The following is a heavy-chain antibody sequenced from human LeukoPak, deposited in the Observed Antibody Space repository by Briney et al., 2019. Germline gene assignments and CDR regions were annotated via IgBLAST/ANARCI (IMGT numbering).Heavy chain of an antibody. Sequence: PGRSLRLSCAASGFSFSNYALHWVRQAPGKGLEWVALISYDGRNKYNADSVKGRFTISRDNSKNTLYLQMISLRSEDTAVYYCARAPRVFPPRFEYFDYWGQGTLVTVSS. V-gene: IGHV3-30*04. CDR2: ISYDGRNK. CDR1: GFSFSNYA. D-gene: IGHD2-21*01. J-gene: IGHJ4*02. CDR3: ARAPRVFPPRFEYFDY.